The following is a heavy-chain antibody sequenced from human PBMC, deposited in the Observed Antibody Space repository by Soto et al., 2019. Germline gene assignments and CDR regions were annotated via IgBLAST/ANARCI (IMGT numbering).Heavy chain of an antibody. CDR1: GYTFTGYY. Sequence: GASVKVSCKASGYTFTGYYMHWVRQAPGQGLEWMGWINPNSGGTNYAQKFQGRATMTRDTSISTAYMELSRLRSDDTAVYYCAAFSALIFGVVNLRGPWGQGTLVTVSS. CDR3: AAFSALIFGVVNLRGP. J-gene: IGHJ5*02. D-gene: IGHD3-3*01. V-gene: IGHV1-2*02. CDR2: INPNSGGT.